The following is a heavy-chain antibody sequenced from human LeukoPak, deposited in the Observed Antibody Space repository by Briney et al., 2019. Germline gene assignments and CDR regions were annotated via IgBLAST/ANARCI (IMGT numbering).Heavy chain of an antibody. CDR2: INPNSGGT. CDR1: GYTFTGYY. Sequence: ASVKVSCKASGYTFTGYYMHWVRQAPGQGLEWMGWINPNSGGTNYAQKFQGWVTMTRDTSISTAYMELSRLRSDDTAVYCCARDVAVAGRGWFDPWGQGTLVTVSS. V-gene: IGHV1-2*04. J-gene: IGHJ5*02. D-gene: IGHD6-19*01. CDR3: ARDVAVAGRGWFDP.